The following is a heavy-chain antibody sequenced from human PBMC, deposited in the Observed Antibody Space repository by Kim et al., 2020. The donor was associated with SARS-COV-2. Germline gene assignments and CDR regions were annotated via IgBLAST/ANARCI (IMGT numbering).Heavy chain of an antibody. D-gene: IGHD3-22*01. Sequence: SVKVSCKASGGTFSSYAISWVRQAPGQGLEWMGGIIPIFGKANYAQKFQRRVTITADESTSTAYMELSSLRSDDTAVYYCAGSRAMHYYDSSGTFDYWGQGTLVTVSS. CDR1: GGTFSSYA. CDR2: IIPIFGKA. CDR3: AGSRAMHYYDSSGTFDY. J-gene: IGHJ4*02. V-gene: IGHV1-69*13.